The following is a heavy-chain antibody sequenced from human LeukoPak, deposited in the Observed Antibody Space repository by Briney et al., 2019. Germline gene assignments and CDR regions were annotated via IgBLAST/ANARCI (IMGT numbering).Heavy chain of an antibody. Sequence: PSETLSLTCTVSGGSISSYYWSWIRQPPGKGLEWIGYIYYSGSTNYNPSLKSRVTISVDTSKNQFSLKLSSVTAADTAVYYCARGLRAGSFDYWGQGTLVTVSS. CDR3: ARGLRAGSFDY. J-gene: IGHJ4*02. V-gene: IGHV4-59*01. D-gene: IGHD6-19*01. CDR1: GGSISSYY. CDR2: IYYSGST.